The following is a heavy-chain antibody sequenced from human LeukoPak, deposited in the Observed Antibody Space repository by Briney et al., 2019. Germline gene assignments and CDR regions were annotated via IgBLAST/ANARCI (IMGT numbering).Heavy chain of an antibody. J-gene: IGHJ6*02. Sequence: GGSLRLSCTASGFTFSDYYMSWIRQAPGKGLEWVPYISSSGSTIYYADSVKGRFTISRDNAKNSLYLQMNSLRAEDTAVYYCARASITMIVVVHYGMDVWGQGTTVTVSS. CDR1: GFTFSDYY. CDR2: ISSSGSTI. CDR3: ARASITMIVVVHYGMDV. D-gene: IGHD3-22*01. V-gene: IGHV3-11*01.